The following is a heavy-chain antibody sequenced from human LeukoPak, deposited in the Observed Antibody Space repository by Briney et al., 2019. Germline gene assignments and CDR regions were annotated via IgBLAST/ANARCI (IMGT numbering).Heavy chain of an antibody. CDR2: INHSGST. CDR3: ARHRGRFGESSGPSDY. J-gene: IGHJ4*02. V-gene: IGHV4-34*01. Sequence: KSSETLSLTCAVYGGSFSGYYWSWIRQPPGKGLEWIGEINHSGSTNYNPSLKSRVTISVDTSKNQFSLKLSSVTAADTAVYYCARHRGRFGESSGPSDYWGQGTLVTVSS. CDR1: GGSFSGYY. D-gene: IGHD3-10*01.